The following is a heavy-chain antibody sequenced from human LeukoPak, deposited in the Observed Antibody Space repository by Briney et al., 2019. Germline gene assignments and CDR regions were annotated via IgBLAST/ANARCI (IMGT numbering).Heavy chain of an antibody. CDR3: ATALGGDQAARPPR. V-gene: IGHV1-24*01. CDR2: FDPEDGET. CDR1: GYTLTELS. Sequence: GASVKVSCKVSGYTLTELSMHWVRQAPGKGLEWMGGFDPEDGETIYAQKFQGRVTMTEDTSTDTAYMELSSLRSEDTAVYYCATALGGDQAARPPRWGQGTLVTVSS. J-gene: IGHJ4*02. D-gene: IGHD6-6*01.